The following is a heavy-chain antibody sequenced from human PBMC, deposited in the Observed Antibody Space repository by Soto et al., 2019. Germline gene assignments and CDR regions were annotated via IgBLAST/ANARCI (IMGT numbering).Heavy chain of an antibody. D-gene: IGHD6-19*01. CDR2: LSGSGTST. V-gene: IGHV3-23*01. CDR3: AKATTNGGWFNPFDS. Sequence: PVGALRLSCAASGSSFVNYAMNWVRQARGKGLEWVSGLSGSGTSTYYADSVKGRFTISRDNSRDTLFLQMNSLTADDTAVYYCAKATTNGGWFNPFDSWGQGALVTVSS. J-gene: IGHJ4*02. CDR1: GSSFVNYA.